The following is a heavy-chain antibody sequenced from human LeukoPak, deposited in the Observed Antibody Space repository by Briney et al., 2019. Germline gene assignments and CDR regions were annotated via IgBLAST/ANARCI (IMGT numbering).Heavy chain of an antibody. CDR1: GGTFTSYA. CDR3: ARGRGPAAMWAYYYYDMDD. CDR2: IVPIFGTA. J-gene: IGHJ6*03. V-gene: IGHV1-69*13. Sequence: SVKVSCKASGGTFTSYAISWLRQAPGQGLEWMGGIVPIFGTANYAQKFQGRVTITADESTSTDYMELSSLRSEDTAVYYCARGRGPAAMWAYYYYDMDDWGKGTTVTVSS. D-gene: IGHD2-2*01.